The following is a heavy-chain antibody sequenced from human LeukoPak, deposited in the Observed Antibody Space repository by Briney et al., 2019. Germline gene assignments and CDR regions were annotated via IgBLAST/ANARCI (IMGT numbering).Heavy chain of an antibody. Sequence: GGSLRLSCAASGFTFSAYWMTWVRQAPGKGLEWVAAIKPDGSEKYYVDSVRGRFTISRDNAKSSVYLQMNSLRVEDTAVYYCARDLDYWGQGTLVTVSS. CDR1: GFTFSAYW. CDR3: ARDLDY. J-gene: IGHJ4*02. CDR2: IKPDGSEK. V-gene: IGHV3-7*05.